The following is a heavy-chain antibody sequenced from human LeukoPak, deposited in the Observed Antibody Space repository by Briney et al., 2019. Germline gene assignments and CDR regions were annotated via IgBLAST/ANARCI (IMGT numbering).Heavy chain of an antibody. J-gene: IGHJ4*02. CDR3: ARLFWSGYYDY. CDR1: GYSISSGYY. D-gene: IGHD3-3*01. Sequence: PSETLSLTCAVSGYSISSGYYWGWIRQPPGEGLEWIGSIYHSGSTYYNPSLKSRVTISVDTSKNQFSLKLSSVTAADTAVYYCARLFWSGYYDYWGQGTLVTVSS. CDR2: IYHSGST. V-gene: IGHV4-38-2*01.